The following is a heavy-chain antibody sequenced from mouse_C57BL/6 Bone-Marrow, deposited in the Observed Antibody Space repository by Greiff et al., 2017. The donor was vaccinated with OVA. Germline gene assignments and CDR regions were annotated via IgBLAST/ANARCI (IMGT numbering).Heavy chain of an antibody. CDR3: ARKGDGLFDY. D-gene: IGHD2-3*01. CDR1: GYTFTSYW. V-gene: IGHV1-59*01. Sequence: QVQLQQPGAELVRPGTSVKLSCKASGYTFTSYWMHWVKQRPGQGLEWIGVIDPSDSYTNYNPKFKGKATLTVDTSSSTAYMQLSSLTAEDSAVYYCARKGDGLFDYWGKGTTLTVSS. CDR2: IDPSDSYT. J-gene: IGHJ2*01.